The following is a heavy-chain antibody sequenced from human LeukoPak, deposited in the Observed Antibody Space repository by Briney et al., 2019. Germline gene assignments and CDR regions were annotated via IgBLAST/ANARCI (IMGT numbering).Heavy chain of an antibody. CDR1: GYTFTGYY. CDR3: ARGYSSSSYFDC. J-gene: IGHJ4*02. D-gene: IGHD6-6*01. Sequence: ASVKVSCKTPGYTFTGYYMYWVRQAPGQGLEWMGWINPNSGGTNYAQKFQGRVTMTRDTSISTAYMEMSRLRSDDAAVYYCARGYSSSSYFDCWGQGTLVTVSS. V-gene: IGHV1-2*02. CDR2: INPNSGGT.